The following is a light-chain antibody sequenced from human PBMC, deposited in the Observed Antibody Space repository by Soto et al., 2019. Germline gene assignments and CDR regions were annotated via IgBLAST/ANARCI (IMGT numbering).Light chain of an antibody. CDR2: DVN. CDR3: SSYTSSSNV. CDR1: SSDVGGYNY. V-gene: IGLV2-14*01. Sequence: QSALTQPASVSGSPGQSITISCTGTSSDVGGYNYVSWYQQHPGKAPKLLIYDVNNRPSGVSNRFSGSKSGNTASLTISGLQAEDEADYYCSSYTSSSNVFGTGTKLTFL. J-gene: IGLJ1*01.